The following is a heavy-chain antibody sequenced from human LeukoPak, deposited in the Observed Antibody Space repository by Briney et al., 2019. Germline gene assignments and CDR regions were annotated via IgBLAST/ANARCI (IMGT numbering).Heavy chain of an antibody. J-gene: IGHJ4*02. D-gene: IGHD7-27*01. Sequence: GGSLRLSCAASGFPFSSYWMHWVRQAPGKGLVWVSGINTDGSRTFYADSVKGRFIISRDNAKKTLYLQMNSLRAEDTAVYYCARGSNWGTLAGAYWGQGTLVTVSS. CDR2: INTDGSRT. V-gene: IGHV3-74*01. CDR1: GFPFSSYW. CDR3: ARGSNWGTLAGAY.